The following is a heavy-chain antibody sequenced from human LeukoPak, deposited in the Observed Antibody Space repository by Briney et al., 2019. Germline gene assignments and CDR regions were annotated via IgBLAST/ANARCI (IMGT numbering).Heavy chain of an antibody. CDR3: AKVYGNWYSDY. J-gene: IGHJ4*02. D-gene: IGHD1-1*01. V-gene: IGHV3-23*01. Sequence: PGGSLRLSCTASGFTFSTYAMTWLRQPPGKGLEWVSTITDSAAATYYRESVKGRFTISRDNSKNTLYLQMNSLRGDDTAVYFCAKVYGNWYSDYWGQGTLVTVSS. CDR2: ITDSAAAT. CDR1: GFTFSTYA.